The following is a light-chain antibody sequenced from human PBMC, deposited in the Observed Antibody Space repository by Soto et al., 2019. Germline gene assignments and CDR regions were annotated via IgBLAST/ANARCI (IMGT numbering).Light chain of an antibody. CDR2: DAS. Sequence: DIQMTQSPSSLSASVGDRVTITCQASQDIKKSLNWYQQKPGRVPKLLIYDASNLKTGVPLRFSGGGSGTDFTVTISSLQPEDIATYYCQHYANRPLTFGGGTKVEI. J-gene: IGKJ4*01. V-gene: IGKV1-33*01. CDR1: QDIKKS. CDR3: QHYANRPLT.